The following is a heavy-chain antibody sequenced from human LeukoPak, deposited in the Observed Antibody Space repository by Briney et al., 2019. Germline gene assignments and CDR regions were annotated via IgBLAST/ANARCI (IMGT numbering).Heavy chain of an antibody. Sequence: GGSLRLSCAASGFTVSSNYMSWVRQAPGKGLEWVSVIYSGGSTYYADSVKGRFTISRDNSKNTLYLQMNSLRAEDTAVYYCARDIVAVAGPQSYYFDYWGQGTLVTVSS. V-gene: IGHV3-66*01. CDR2: IYSGGST. CDR1: GFTVSSNY. J-gene: IGHJ4*02. D-gene: IGHD6-19*01. CDR3: ARDIVAVAGPQSYYFDY.